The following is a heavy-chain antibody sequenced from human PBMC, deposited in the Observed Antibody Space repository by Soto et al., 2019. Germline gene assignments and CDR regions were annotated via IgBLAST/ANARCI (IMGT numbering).Heavy chain of an antibody. CDR1: GGTFSSYA. D-gene: IGHD1-7*01. Sequence: QVQLVQSGAEVKKPGSSVKVSCKASGGTFSSYAISWVRQAPGQGLEWMGGIIPIFGTANYAQKFQGRVTITADESTSTAYMKLSSLRSEDTAVYYCAGPPELTRIYYYYGMDVWGQGTTVTVSS. CDR3: AGPPELTRIYYYYGMDV. CDR2: IIPIFGTA. V-gene: IGHV1-69*12. J-gene: IGHJ6*02.